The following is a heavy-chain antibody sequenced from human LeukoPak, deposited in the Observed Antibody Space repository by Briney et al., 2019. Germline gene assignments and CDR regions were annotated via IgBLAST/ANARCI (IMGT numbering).Heavy chain of an antibody. CDR2: IYYSGST. J-gene: IGHJ4*02. Sequence: SETLSLTCTVSGGSISSGDYYWSWIRQPPGKGLEWIGYIYYSGSTYYNPSLKSRVTISVDTSKNQFSLKLSSVTAADTAVYYCASISPSTYYFDYWGQGTLVTVSS. V-gene: IGHV4-30-4*08. CDR3: ASISPSTYYFDY. D-gene: IGHD5/OR15-5a*01. CDR1: GGSISSGDYY.